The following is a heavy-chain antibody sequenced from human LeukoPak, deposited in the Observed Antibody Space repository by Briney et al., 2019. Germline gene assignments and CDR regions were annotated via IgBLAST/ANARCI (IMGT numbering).Heavy chain of an antibody. J-gene: IGHJ3*02. D-gene: IGHD3-22*01. CDR1: GGSFSGYY. CDR3: ARVGLNYYDSSGYYYVYAFDI. V-gene: IGHV4-34*01. Sequence: SETLSLTCAVYGGSFSGYYWSWIRQPPGKGLEWIGEINHSGSTNYNPSLKSRVTISVDTSKNQFSLKLSSVTAADTAVYYCARVGLNYYDSSGYYYVYAFDIWGQGTMVTVSS. CDR2: INHSGST.